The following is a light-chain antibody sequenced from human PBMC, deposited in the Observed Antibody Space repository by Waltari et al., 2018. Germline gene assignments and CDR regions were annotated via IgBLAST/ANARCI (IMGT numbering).Light chain of an antibody. CDR2: YVS. V-gene: IGLV2-14*03. CDR3: SSYTSSSTYV. Sequence: QSALTQPASVSGSPGQSITISCTGTTRDVGGYKYVSWYQQYPGKAPKLLIFYVSNRPSGVSNRFYCSKSGNTASLTISGIQAEDEADYYCSSYTSSSTYVFGTGTKVTV. J-gene: IGLJ1*01. CDR1: TRDVGGYKY.